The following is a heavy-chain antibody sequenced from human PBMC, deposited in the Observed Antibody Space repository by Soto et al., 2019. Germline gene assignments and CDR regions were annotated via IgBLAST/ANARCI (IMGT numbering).Heavy chain of an antibody. V-gene: IGHV4-31*03. CDR2: IYYSGST. J-gene: IGHJ6*02. CDR1: GGSISSGGYY. D-gene: IGHD3-3*01. Sequence: PSETLSLTCTVSGGSISSGGYYWSWIRQHPGRGLEWIGYIYYSGSTYYNPSLKSRVTISVDTSKNQFSLKLSSVTAADTAVYYCARGKSERSYDFWSHYGMDVWGQGTTVTVSS. CDR3: ARGKSERSYDFWSHYGMDV.